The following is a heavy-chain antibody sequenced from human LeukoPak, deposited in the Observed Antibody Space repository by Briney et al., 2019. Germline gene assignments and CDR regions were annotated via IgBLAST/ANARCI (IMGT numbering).Heavy chain of an antibody. CDR3: ARHLPQRWLQFGWFDP. D-gene: IGHD5-24*01. V-gene: IGHV4-38-2*02. J-gene: IGHJ5*02. Sequence: SETLSLTCSISGYSISSGYFWGWIRQPPGKGLEWIGNIHHDGITYYNPSLKSRVTISLDPSKNQFSLKLTSVAAADTAVYYCARHLPQRWLQFGWFDPWGQGTLVTVSS. CDR1: GYSISSGYF. CDR2: IHHDGIT.